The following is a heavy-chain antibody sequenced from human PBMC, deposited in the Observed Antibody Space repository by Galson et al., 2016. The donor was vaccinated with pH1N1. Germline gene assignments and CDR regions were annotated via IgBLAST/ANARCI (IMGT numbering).Heavy chain of an antibody. CDR3: AKDVLVRVPAAYFDY. D-gene: IGHD2-2*01. Sequence: SLRLSCAASGFAFDDFAMHWVRHVPGKGLEWVSGISWNSNSIGYADSVKGRFTISRGSARKSLFLQMNSLRAEDTAVYYCAKDVLVRVPAAYFDYWGQGTLVTVSS. CDR2: ISWNSNSI. J-gene: IGHJ4*02. V-gene: IGHV3-9*01. CDR1: GFAFDDFA.